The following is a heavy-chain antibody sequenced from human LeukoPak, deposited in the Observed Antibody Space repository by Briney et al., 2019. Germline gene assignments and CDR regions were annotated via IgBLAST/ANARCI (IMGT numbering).Heavy chain of an antibody. D-gene: IGHD3-10*01. J-gene: IGHJ4*02. CDR1: GGSISSSSYY. V-gene: IGHV4-39*01. CDR3: ASLAFTVVRGVSTDY. Sequence: SETLSLTCTVSGGSISSSSYYWGWIRQPPGKGLEWIGSIYYSGSTYYNPSLKSRVTISVDTSKNQFSLKLSSVTAADTAVYYCASLAFTVVRGVSTDYWGQGTLVTVSS. CDR2: IYYSGST.